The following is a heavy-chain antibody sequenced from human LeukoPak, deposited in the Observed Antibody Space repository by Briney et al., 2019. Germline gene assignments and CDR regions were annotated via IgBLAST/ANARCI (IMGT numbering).Heavy chain of an antibody. J-gene: IGHJ4*02. D-gene: IGHD3-22*01. CDR1: GGSISSSNYY. CDR3: ARNVTGGSSGYWRFDY. Sequence: SETLSLTCTVSGGSISSSNYYWGWIRQPPGKGLEWIGSIYYSGSTYYKSSLKSRITISVDTSKNQFSLKLSSVTAADAAVYYCARNVTGGSSGYWRFDYWGQGTLVTVSS. V-gene: IGHV4-39*01. CDR2: IYYSGST.